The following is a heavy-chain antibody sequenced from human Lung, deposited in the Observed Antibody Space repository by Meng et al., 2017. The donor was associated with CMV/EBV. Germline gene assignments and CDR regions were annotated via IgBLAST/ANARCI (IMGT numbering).Heavy chain of an antibody. CDR1: GFTFSSYW. V-gene: IGHV3-74*01. CDR2: INSDGSST. J-gene: IGHJ6*02. D-gene: IGHD3-9*01. Sequence: GGSXRLXCAASGFTFSSYWMHWVRQAPGKGLVWVSRINSDGSSTSYADSVKGRFTISRDNAKNTLYLQMNSLRAEDTAVYYCARVWGDYDILTGYYYSYYYSSMDVLGQGXTVTVSS. CDR3: ARVWGDYDILTGYYYSYYYSSMDV.